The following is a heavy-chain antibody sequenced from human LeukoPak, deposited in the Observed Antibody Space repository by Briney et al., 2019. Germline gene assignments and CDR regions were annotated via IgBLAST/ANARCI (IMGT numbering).Heavy chain of an antibody. CDR2: INTDGSST. D-gene: IGHD6-6*01. J-gene: IGHJ4*02. Sequence: PGGSLRLSCAASGFTFSSYWMHWVRQAPGKRLVWVSRINTDGSSTSYADSVKGRFTISRDNAKNTLYLQLNSLRAEDTAVYYCARDSSSSFDYWGQGTLVTVSS. CDR3: ARDSSSSFDY. CDR1: GFTFSSYW. V-gene: IGHV3-74*01.